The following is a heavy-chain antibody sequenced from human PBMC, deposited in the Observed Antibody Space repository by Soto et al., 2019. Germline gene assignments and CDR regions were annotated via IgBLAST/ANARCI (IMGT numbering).Heavy chain of an antibody. CDR1: GGSISSSSYY. J-gene: IGHJ5*02. V-gene: IGHV4-39*01. CDR2: IYYSGIT. Sequence: PWETLSLTCTVSGGSISSSSYYWGWIRQPPGKGLEWIGNIYYSGITYYNPSLKSRVTISVDTSKNQFSLQLTSVTAADTAVYYCARMPTNSGFDPWGQGTLVTVSS. CDR3: ARMPTNSGFDP. D-gene: IGHD1-1*01.